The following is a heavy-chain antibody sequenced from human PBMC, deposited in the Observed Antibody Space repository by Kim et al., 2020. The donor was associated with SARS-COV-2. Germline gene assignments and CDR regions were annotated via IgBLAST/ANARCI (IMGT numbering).Heavy chain of an antibody. Sequence: GGSLRLSCAASGFTFSSYSMNWVRQAPGKGLEWVSYISSSSSTIYYADSVKGRFTISRDNAKNSLYLQMNSLRAEDTAVYYCAREGGHFETHFDYWGQGTLVTVTS. D-gene: IGHD3-16*01. V-gene: IGHV3-48*04. J-gene: IGHJ4*02. CDR3: AREGGHFETHFDY. CDR2: ISSSSSTI. CDR1: GFTFSSYS.